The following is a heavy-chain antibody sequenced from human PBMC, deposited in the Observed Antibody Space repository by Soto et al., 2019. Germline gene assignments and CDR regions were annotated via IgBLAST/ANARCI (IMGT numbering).Heavy chain of an antibody. Sequence: ASVKVSCKASGYSFTNYGISWVRQAPGQGLEWMGWISAYNGNTNYAQKLQGRVTMTTDTSTSTAYMDLRSLRSDDTAVYYCVREGTVAYYYGLDVWGQGTTVTVSS. D-gene: IGHD4-4*01. V-gene: IGHV1-18*01. CDR1: GYSFTNYG. J-gene: IGHJ6*02. CDR3: VREGTVAYYYGLDV. CDR2: ISAYNGNT.